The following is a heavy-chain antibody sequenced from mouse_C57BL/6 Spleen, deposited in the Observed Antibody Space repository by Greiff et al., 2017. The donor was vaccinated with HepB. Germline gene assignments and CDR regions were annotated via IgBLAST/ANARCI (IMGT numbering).Heavy chain of an antibody. V-gene: IGHV5-6*01. D-gene: IGHD2-5*01. CDR1: GFTFSSYG. CDR3: ARHYSNPWFAY. Sequence: EVQVVESGGDLVKPGGSLKLSCAASGFTFSSYGMSWVRQTPDKRLEWVATISSGGSYTYYPDSVKGRFTISRDNSKNTLYLQMSSLKSEDTAMYYCARHYSNPWFAYWGQGTLVTVSA. CDR2: ISSGGSYT. J-gene: IGHJ3*01.